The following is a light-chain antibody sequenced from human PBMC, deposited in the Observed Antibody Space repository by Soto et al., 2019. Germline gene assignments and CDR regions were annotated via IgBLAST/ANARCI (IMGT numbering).Light chain of an antibody. V-gene: IGLV1-40*01. CDR2: GNS. Sequence: QSVLPQPPPVSGAPGPTVTISYTGSSSNIGAGYDVHWYQQLPGTAPKVLIYGNSNRPSGVPDRFSGSKSGTSASLAITGLQAEDEADYYCQSYDSSLSGYVFGTGTKVTV. CDR1: SSNIGAGYD. CDR3: QSYDSSLSGYV. J-gene: IGLJ1*01.